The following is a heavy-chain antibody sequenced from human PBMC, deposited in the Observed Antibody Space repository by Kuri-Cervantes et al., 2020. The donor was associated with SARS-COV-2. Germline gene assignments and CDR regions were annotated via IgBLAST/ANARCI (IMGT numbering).Heavy chain of an antibody. CDR3: ARLWETYDSSGPGWE. D-gene: IGHD3-22*01. J-gene: IGHJ4*02. CDR1: GGSISSHY. Sequence: SETLSLTCTVSGGSISSHYWSWIRQPPGKGLEWIGYIYYSGSTNYNPSLRSRVTISVDTSKNQFSLKLSSVTVADTAVYYCARLWETYDSSGPGWEWGQGNLVTVSS. V-gene: IGHV4-59*08. CDR2: IYYSGST.